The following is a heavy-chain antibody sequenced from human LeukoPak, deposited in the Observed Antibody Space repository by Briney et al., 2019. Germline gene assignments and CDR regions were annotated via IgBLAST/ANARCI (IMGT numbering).Heavy chain of an antibody. CDR3: APHSSGWYGAFGY. D-gene: IGHD6-19*01. CDR1: GGSISSSSYY. V-gene: IGHV4-39*01. Sequence: PSETLSLTCTVSGGSISSSSYYWGWIRQPPGKGLEWIGSIYYGGSTYYNPSLKSRVTISVDTSKNQFSLKLSSVTAADTAVYYCAPHSSGWYGAFGYWGQGTLVTVSS. J-gene: IGHJ4*02. CDR2: IYYGGST.